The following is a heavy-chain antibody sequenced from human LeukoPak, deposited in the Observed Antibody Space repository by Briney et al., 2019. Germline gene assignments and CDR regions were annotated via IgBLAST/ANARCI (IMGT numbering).Heavy chain of an antibody. CDR3: AKVGQPWSIWSYFDY. CDR1: GFTFSSYS. CDR2: ISSSSSTI. Sequence: GGSLRLSCGDSGFTFSSYSMNWVLQAPGNGLEWVSYISSSSSTIYYEDSVKGRFTIYRDNAKNSLYLQMNSLRAEDTAVYYCAKVGQPWSIWSYFDYWGQGTLVTVSS. D-gene: IGHD3-3*01. J-gene: IGHJ4*02. V-gene: IGHV3-48*04.